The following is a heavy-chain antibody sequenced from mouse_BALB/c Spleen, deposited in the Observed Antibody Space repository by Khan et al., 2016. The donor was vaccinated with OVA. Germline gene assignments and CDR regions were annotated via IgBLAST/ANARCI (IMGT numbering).Heavy chain of an antibody. D-gene: IGHD2-1*01. CDR2: INTYTGET. J-gene: IGHJ3*01. Sequence: QIQLVQSGPELKKPGETVKISCKASGYTLTDYGMNWVKQAPGKGLRWMGWINTYTGETTYADDFKGRFAFSVEASASTAYLQVSNLKNEDTATYFCARSDGNYKFTYWGQGTLVTVSA. CDR1: GYTLTDYG. CDR3: ARSDGNYKFTY. V-gene: IGHV9-3-1*01.